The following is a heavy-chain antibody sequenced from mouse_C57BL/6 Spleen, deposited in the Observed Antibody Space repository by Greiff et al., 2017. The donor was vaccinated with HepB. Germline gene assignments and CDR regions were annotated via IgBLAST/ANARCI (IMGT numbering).Heavy chain of an antibody. V-gene: IGHV1-39*01. CDR2: INPNYGTT. D-gene: IGHD3-2*02. CDR1: GYSFTDYN. Sequence: VQLQQSGPELVKPGASVKISCKASGYSFTDYNMNWVKQSNGKSLEWIGVINPNYGTTSYNQKFNGKATLTVDQSSSTAYMQLNSLTSEDSAVYYCARGAAQATEYYFDYWGQGTTLTGSS. CDR3: ARGAAQATEYYFDY. J-gene: IGHJ2*01.